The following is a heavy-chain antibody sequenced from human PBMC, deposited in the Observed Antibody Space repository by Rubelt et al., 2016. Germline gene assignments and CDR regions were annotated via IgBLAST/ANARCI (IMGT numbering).Heavy chain of an antibody. CDR2: ISYDGSNK. CDR1: GFTFSSYG. V-gene: IGHV3-30*03. J-gene: IGHJ2*01. Sequence: VESGGGVVQPGRSLRLSCAASGFTFSSYGMHWVRQAPGKGLEWVAVISYDGSNKYYADSVKGRFTISRDNSKNTLYLQMNSLRAEDTAVYYCARAHRVDLGYFDLWGRGTLVTVSS. CDR3: ARAHRVDLGYFDL. D-gene: IGHD5-12*01.